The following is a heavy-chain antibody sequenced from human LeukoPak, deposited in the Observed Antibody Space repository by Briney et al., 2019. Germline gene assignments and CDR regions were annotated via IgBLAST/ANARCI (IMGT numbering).Heavy chain of an antibody. CDR1: GFTFSSYS. CDR3: ARVLGSSEDYVWGSYRF. D-gene: IGHD3-16*02. CDR2: ISSSSSYI. V-gene: IGHV3-21*01. Sequence: GGSLRLSCAASGFTFSSYSMNWVRQAPGKGLEWVSSISSSSSYIYYADSVKGRFTISRDNAKNSLYLQMNSLRAEDTAVYYCARVLGSSEDYVWGSYRFWGQGTLVTVSS. J-gene: IGHJ4*02.